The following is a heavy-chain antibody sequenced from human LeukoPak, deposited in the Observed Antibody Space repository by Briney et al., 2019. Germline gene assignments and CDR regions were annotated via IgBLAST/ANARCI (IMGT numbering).Heavy chain of an antibody. CDR3: ARSGYSSGKNWFDP. CDR2: IYYSGST. D-gene: IGHD6-19*01. V-gene: IGHV4-31*03. Sequence: ASETLPLTCTVSGGSISSGGYYWSWIRQHPGKGLEWIGYIYYSGSTYYNPSLKSRVTISVDTSKNQFSLKLSSVTAADTAVYYCARSGYSSGKNWFDPWGQGTLVTVSS. J-gene: IGHJ5*02. CDR1: GGSISSGGYY.